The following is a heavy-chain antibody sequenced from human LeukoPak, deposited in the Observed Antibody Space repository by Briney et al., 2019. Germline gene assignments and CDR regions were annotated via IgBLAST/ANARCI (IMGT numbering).Heavy chain of an antibody. J-gene: IGHJ3*02. CDR1: GFTFSSYA. D-gene: IGHD5-12*01. CDR3: AKGGYGPDAFDI. Sequence: PGGSLRLSCAASGFTFSSYAMSWVRQAPGMGLEWVSAITGSGGDTWHADSVEGRFTISRDNSKNTLYLQMNGLRADDTAVYYCAKGGYGPDAFDIWGQGTMVTVSS. V-gene: IGHV3-23*01. CDR2: ITGSGGDT.